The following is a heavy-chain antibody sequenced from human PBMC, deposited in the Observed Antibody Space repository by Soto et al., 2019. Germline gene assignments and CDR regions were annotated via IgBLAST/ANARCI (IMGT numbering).Heavy chain of an antibody. Sequence: PGGSLRLSCAASGFTVSSNYMSWVRQAPGKGLEWVSVIYSGGSTYYADSVKGRFTISRDNSKNTLYLQMNSLRAEDTAVYYCARGNSPDGYNFGYWGQGTLVTVSS. V-gene: IGHV3-53*01. J-gene: IGHJ4*02. CDR3: ARGNSPDGYNFGY. D-gene: IGHD5-12*01. CDR2: IYSGGST. CDR1: GFTVSSNY.